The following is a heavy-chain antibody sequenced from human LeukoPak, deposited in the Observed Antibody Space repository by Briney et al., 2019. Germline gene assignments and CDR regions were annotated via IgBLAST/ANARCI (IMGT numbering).Heavy chain of an antibody. Sequence: ASVKVSCKASGYTFTDYFMHWVRQAPGQGLEWMGWINPNSGGTNYAQKFQGRVTMTRDTPISTAYMELSRLRSDDTAVYYCARDYCTTSSCSTRWFDPWGQGTLVTVSS. CDR1: GYTFTDYF. J-gene: IGHJ5*02. D-gene: IGHD1-1*01. V-gene: IGHV1-2*02. CDR2: INPNSGGT. CDR3: ARDYCTTSSCSTRWFDP.